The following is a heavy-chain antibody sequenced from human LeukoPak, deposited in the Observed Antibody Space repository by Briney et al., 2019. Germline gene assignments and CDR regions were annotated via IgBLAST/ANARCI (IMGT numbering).Heavy chain of an antibody. Sequence: PGRSLRLSCAASGFTFDDYAMHWVRQAPGKGLEWVSGISWNSGSIGYADSVKGRFTISRDNAKNSLYLQMNSLRAEDTAVYYCARVKDNYYYYMDVWGKGTTVTVSS. CDR3: ARVKDNYYYYMDV. D-gene: IGHD2-15*01. J-gene: IGHJ6*03. CDR2: ISWNSGSI. V-gene: IGHV3-9*01. CDR1: GFTFDDYA.